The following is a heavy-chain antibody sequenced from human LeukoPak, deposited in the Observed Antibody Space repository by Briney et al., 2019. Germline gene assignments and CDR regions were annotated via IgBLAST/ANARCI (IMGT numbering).Heavy chain of an antibody. J-gene: IGHJ3*02. CDR2: INPNSGGT. V-gene: IGHV1-2*04. CDR1: GYTFTGYY. CDR3: ARAGYSSGWYGAFDI. D-gene: IGHD6-19*01. Sequence: GESLKISCKASGYTFTGYYMHWVRQALGQGLEWMGWINPNSGGTNYAQKFQGWVTMTRDTSISTAYMELSRLRSDDTAVYYCARAGYSSGWYGAFDIWGQGTMVTVSS.